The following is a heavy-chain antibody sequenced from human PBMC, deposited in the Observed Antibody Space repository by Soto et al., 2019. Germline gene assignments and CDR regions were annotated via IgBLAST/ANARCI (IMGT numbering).Heavy chain of an antibody. J-gene: IGHJ6*02. CDR2: IWYDGSNK. CDR1: GFTFSSYG. V-gene: IGHV3-33*01. Sequence: PGGSLRLSCAASGFTFSSYGMHWVRQAPGKGLEWVAVIWYDGSNKYYADSVKGRFTISRDNSKNTLYLQMNSLRAEDTAVYYCARDLGRYDFWSGYYLGYYYGMDVWGQGTTVTVSS. CDR3: ARDLGRYDFWSGYYLGYYYGMDV. D-gene: IGHD3-3*01.